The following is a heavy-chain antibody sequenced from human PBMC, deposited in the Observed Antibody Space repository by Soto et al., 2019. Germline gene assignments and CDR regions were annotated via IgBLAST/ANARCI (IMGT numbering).Heavy chain of an antibody. V-gene: IGHV3-23*01. CDR3: AKEKKDDFWSGYSLDY. CDR2: ISGSGGST. J-gene: IGHJ4*02. D-gene: IGHD3-3*01. CDR1: GFTFSSYA. Sequence: PGGSLRLSCAASGFTFSSYAMSWVRQAPGKGLEWVSAISGSGGSTYYADSVKGRFTISRDNSKNTLYLQMKSLRAEDTAVYYCAKEKKDDFWSGYSLDYWGQGTLVTVSS.